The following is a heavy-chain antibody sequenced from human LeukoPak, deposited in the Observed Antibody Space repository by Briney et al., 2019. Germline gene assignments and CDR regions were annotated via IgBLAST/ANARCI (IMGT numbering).Heavy chain of an antibody. CDR1: GFIFSKYG. CDR3: ARDLGYSSSWTRWFDP. D-gene: IGHD6-13*01. J-gene: IGHJ5*02. V-gene: IGHV3-30*02. CDR2: INDKGVDK. Sequence: GGSLRLSCGASGFIFSKYGMHWVRQAPGKRLEWVAFINDKGVDKDYADSVKGRFTISRDNSKNTLVLQMNSLRAEDTAVYYCARDLGYSSSWTRWFDPWGQGTLVTVSS.